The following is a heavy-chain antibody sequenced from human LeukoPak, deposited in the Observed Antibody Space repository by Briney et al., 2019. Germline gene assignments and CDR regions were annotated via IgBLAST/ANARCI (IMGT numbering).Heavy chain of an antibody. Sequence: PSETLSLTCTVSGGSVSSGTYYWGWIRQPPGKGLEWIGSIYYRGNTYYNPSLKSRVTISVDTSKSQFSLKLSSVTAADTAVYYCARADSSSWYYFDYWGQGTLVTVSS. J-gene: IGHJ4*02. CDR1: GGSVSSGTYY. CDR2: IYYRGNT. D-gene: IGHD6-13*01. V-gene: IGHV4-39*07. CDR3: ARADSSSWYYFDY.